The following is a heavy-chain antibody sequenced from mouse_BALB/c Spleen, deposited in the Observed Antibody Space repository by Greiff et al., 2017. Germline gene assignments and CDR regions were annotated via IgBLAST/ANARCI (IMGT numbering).Heavy chain of an antibody. Sequence: VQLQQSGAELARPGASVKLSCKASGYTFTSYWMQWVKQRPGQGLEWIGAIYPGDGDTRYTQKFKGKATLTADKSSSTAYMQLSSLASEDSAVYYCARRGLRRGYYAMGYWGQGTSGTVSS. CDR1: GYTFTSYW. CDR2: IYPGDGDT. CDR3: ARRGLRRGYYAMGY. J-gene: IGHJ4*01. D-gene: IGHD2-2*01. V-gene: IGHV1-87*01.